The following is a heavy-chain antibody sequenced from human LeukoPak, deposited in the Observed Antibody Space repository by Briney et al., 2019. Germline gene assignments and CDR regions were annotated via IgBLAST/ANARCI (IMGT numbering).Heavy chain of an antibody. CDR2: IYYSGST. Sequence: PSETLSLTCTVSGGSISSYYWSWIRQPPGKGLEWIGYIYYSGSTNYNPSLKSRITISVDTSKNQFSLKLSSVTAADTAVYYCARVELGLFEEYYFDYWGQGTLVTVSS. CDR3: ARVELGLFEEYYFDY. CDR1: GGSISSYY. V-gene: IGHV4-59*01. D-gene: IGHD3-10*02. J-gene: IGHJ4*02.